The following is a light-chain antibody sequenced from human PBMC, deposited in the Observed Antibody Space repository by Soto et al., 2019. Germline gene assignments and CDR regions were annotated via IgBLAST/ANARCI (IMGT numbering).Light chain of an antibody. V-gene: IGLV3-9*01. Sequence: SYELTQPLSVSVALGQTARITCGGNNIGRKNVHWYQQKPGQAPVLVIYRDSNRPSGIPERFSGSNSGNTATLTISRAQAGDEADYYCQLWDSSPVVLRGGTQLPVL. CDR3: QLWDSSPVV. J-gene: IGLJ2*01. CDR2: RDS. CDR1: NIGRKN.